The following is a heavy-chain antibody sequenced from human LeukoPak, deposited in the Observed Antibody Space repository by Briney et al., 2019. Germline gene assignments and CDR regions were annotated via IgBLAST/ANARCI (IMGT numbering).Heavy chain of an antibody. D-gene: IGHD4-23*01. J-gene: IGHJ4*02. CDR3: ARDKRPPDYGGMGPFDY. CDR2: IIPIFGTA. V-gene: IGHV1-69*05. Sequence: SVKVSCKASGGTLSSYAISWVRQAPGQGLEWMGGIIPIFGTANYAQKFQGRVTITTDESTSTAYMELSSLRSEDTAVYYCARDKRPPDYGGMGPFDYWGQGTLVTVSS. CDR1: GGTLSSYA.